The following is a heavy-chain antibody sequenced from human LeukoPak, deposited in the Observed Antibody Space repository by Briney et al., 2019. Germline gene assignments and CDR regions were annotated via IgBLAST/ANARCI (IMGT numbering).Heavy chain of an antibody. Sequence: SETLSLTCTVSGGSISSYYWGWIRQPPGKGLEWIGSIYHSGSTYYNPSLKSRVTISVDTSKNRFSLKLSSVTAADTAVYYCARGEQLWSAFDIWGQGTMVTVSS. CDR1: GGSISSYY. CDR2: IYHSGST. D-gene: IGHD5-18*01. J-gene: IGHJ3*02. CDR3: ARGEQLWSAFDI. V-gene: IGHV4-38-2*02.